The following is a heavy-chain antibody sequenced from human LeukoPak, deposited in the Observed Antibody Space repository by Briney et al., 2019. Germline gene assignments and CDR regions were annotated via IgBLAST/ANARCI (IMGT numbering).Heavy chain of an antibody. CDR2: INPSGGSI. D-gene: IGHD3-22*01. V-gene: IGHV1-46*01. J-gene: IGHJ3*02. CDR3: ARGRNYYDSSGYYYEGDAFDI. Sequence: GASVKVSCKASGYIFSSYYMYWVRQAPGQELEWMGIINPSGGSIRYAQKFQGRVTMTRDTSSSTVYTELSSLRSEDTAVYYCARGRNYYDSSGYYYEGDAFDIWGQGTMVTVSS. CDR1: GYIFSSYY.